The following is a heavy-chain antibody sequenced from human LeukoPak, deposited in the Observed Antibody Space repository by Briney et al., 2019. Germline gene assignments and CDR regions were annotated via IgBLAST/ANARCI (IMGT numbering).Heavy chain of an antibody. D-gene: IGHD3-16*02. CDR1: GGSISSGGYY. CDR3: ARKLLYHLDY. J-gene: IGHJ4*02. CDR2: IYYSGST. V-gene: IGHV4-31*03. Sequence: SETLSLTCTVSGGSISSGGYYWSWIRQHPGKGLEWIGYIYYSGSTYYNPSLKSRVTISVDTSKDQFSLKLSSVTAADTAVYYCARKLLYHLDYWGQGTLVTVSS.